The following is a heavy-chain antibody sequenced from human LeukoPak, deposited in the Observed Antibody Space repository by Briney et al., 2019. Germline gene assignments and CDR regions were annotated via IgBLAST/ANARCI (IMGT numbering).Heavy chain of an antibody. D-gene: IGHD1-1*01. CDR3: ARVCWNDENDY. Sequence: PSETLSLTCTVSGGSINSGSYYWSWIRQPAGTGLEWIGRIYTSGSTNYNPSLKSRVTISVDTSKNQFSLKLSSVTAADTAVYYCARVCWNDENDYWGQGTLATVSS. CDR2: IYTSGST. J-gene: IGHJ4*02. V-gene: IGHV4-61*02. CDR1: GGSINSGSYY.